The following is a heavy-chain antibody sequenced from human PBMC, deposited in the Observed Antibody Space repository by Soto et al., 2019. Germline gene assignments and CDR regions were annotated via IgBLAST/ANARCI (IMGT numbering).Heavy chain of an antibody. Sequence: EVQLLESGGGLVQPGGSLRLSCAASGFTFSSYAMSWVRQAPGKGLEWVSAISGSGVSTYYADSVKGRFTISRDNSKNTLYLQVNSLRAEDRPVFYVAKDPPVYVFGCVYYTVAGFAPGGRGPLPTVP. J-gene: IGHJ5*02. CDR1: GFTFSSYA. D-gene: IGHD3-3*01. V-gene: IGHV3-23*01. CDR3: AKDPPVYVFGCVYYTVAGFAP. CDR2: ISGSGVST.